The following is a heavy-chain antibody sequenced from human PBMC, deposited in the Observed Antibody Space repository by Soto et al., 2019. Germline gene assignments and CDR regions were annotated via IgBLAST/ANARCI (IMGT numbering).Heavy chain of an antibody. D-gene: IGHD3-10*01. CDR1: GGSFSGYY. CDR2: INHSGST. V-gene: IGHV4-34*01. J-gene: IGHJ6*02. Sequence: SETLSLTCAVYGGSFSGYYWSWIRQPPGKGLEWIGEINHSGSTNYNPSLKSRVTISVDTSKNQFSLKLSSVTAADTAVYYCARVTVRGGRGYYYGMDVWGQGTTVTVSS. CDR3: ARVTVRGGRGYYYGMDV.